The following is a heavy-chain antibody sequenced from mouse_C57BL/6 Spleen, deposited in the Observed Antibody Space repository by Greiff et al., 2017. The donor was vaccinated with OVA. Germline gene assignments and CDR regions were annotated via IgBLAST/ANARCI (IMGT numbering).Heavy chain of an antibody. CDR3: AREHGSSSWFAY. CDR1: GYTFTSYW. J-gene: IGHJ3*01. CDR2: INPSNGGT. V-gene: IGHV1-53*01. Sequence: QVQLQQPGTELVKPGASVKLSCKASGYTFTSYWMHWVKQRPGQGLEWIGNINPSNGGTNYNEKFKSKATLTVDKSSSKAYMQLSSLTSEDSAVYYCAREHGSSSWFAYWGQGTLVTVSA. D-gene: IGHD1-1*01.